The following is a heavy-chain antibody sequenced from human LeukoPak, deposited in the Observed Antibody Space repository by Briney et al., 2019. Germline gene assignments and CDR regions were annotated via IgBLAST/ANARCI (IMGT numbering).Heavy chain of an antibody. CDR3: TTESGGNWWVDY. Sequence: GGSLRLACAVSGFTFSNAWVSGVRQAPGKGLEWVGRIKRRTDGGTTDYAAPVKGRFTISRDDSKNTLYLQMNSLKSEDTAVYYCTTESGGNWWVDYWGQGTLVTVSS. J-gene: IGHJ4*02. CDR2: IKRRTDGGTT. CDR1: GFTFSNAW. V-gene: IGHV3-15*01. D-gene: IGHD2-15*01.